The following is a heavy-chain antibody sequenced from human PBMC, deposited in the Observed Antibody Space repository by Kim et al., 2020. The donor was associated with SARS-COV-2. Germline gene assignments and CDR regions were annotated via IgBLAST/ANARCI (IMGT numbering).Heavy chain of an antibody. D-gene: IGHD3-10*01. CDR3: ARENSYYGSGIDAFDI. CDR2: IYSGGST. Sequence: LSLTCAASGFTVSSNYMSWVRQAPGKGLEWVSVIYSGGSTYYADSVKGRFTISRDNSKNTLYLQMNSLRAEDTAVYYCARENSYYGSGIDAFDIWGQGTMVTVSS. J-gene: IGHJ3*02. V-gene: IGHV3-53*01. CDR1: GFTVSSNY.